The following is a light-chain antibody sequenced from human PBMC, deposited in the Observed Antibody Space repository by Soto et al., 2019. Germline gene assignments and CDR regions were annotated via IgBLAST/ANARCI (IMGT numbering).Light chain of an antibody. CDR1: QSVASN. CDR2: GTS. CDR3: QHYNNWPIT. Sequence: EIVLTQSPGTLSLSPGERATLFCRASQSVASNLAWYQQKPGQAPRLLIYGTSTRATGVPARFSGSGSGTDFTLTISSLQAADFAVYHCQHYNNWPITFGQGTRLEIK. V-gene: IGKV3-15*01. J-gene: IGKJ5*01.